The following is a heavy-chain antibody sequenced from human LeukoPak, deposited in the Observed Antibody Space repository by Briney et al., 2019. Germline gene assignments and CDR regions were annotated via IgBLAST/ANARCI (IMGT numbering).Heavy chain of an antibody. CDR1: GFTSSNYS. J-gene: IGHJ5*01. CDR3: ARKFGS. Sequence: GGNLSFSGAASGFTSSNYSMNWVRHAPGKELEGVSYISSSGSKIDYADSVKGRITISRDNTKNSMYLHRKSLKVADMGVYYCARKFGSWGQGTLVTVSS. CDR2: ISSSGSKI. V-gene: IGHV3-48*04.